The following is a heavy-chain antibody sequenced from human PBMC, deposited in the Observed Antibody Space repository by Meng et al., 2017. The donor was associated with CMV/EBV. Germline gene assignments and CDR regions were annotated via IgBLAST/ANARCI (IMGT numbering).Heavy chain of an antibody. V-gene: IGHV3-53*01. CDR1: GFTVSSNY. CDR2: IYSGGST. D-gene: IGHD1-26*01. J-gene: IGHJ3*02. CDR3: ARGTSSGSYSAFDI. Sequence: GGSLRLSCAASGFTVSSNYMSWVRQAPGKGLEWVSVIYSGGSTYYADSVKGRFTISRDNSKNTLYLQMNSLRAEDTAVYYCARGTSSGSYSAFDIWGQGTMVTVSS.